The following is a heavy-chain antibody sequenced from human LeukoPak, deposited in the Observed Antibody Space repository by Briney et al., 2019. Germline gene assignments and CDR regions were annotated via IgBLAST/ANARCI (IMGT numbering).Heavy chain of an antibody. CDR3: ARHEANYYDSSGYNDY. J-gene: IGHJ4*02. V-gene: IGHV4-59*01. CDR1: GGSISSYY. CDR2: IYYSGST. Sequence: SETLSLTCTVSGGSISSYYWSWIRQHPGKGLEWIGYIYYSGSTNYNPSLKSRVTISVDTSKNQFSLKLSSVTAADTAVYYCARHEANYYDSSGYNDYWGQGTLVTVSS. D-gene: IGHD3-22*01.